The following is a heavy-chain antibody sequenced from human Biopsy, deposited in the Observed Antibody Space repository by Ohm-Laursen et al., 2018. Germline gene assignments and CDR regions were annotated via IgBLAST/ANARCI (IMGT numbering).Heavy chain of an antibody. CDR2: IAIGSIYV. CDR1: GLTFSDFS. CDR3: AAGSSRNSYYFDY. D-gene: IGHD6-13*01. V-gene: IGHV3-21*06. Sequence: SLRLSCAASGLTFSDFSMNRVRQAPGKGLEWVSSIAIGSIYVYYADSVKSRFTISRDNTKNSLSLQMNSLRGEDTAVYYCAAGSSRNSYYFDYWGQGTLVTISS. J-gene: IGHJ4*02.